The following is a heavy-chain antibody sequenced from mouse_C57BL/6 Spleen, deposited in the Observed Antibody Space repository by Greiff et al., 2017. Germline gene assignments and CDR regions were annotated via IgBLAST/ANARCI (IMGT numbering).Heavy chain of an antibody. CDR3: ARGIYDGYYRGSYYAMDY. V-gene: IGHV1-53*01. CDR2: INPSNGGT. CDR1: GYTFTSYW. D-gene: IGHD2-3*01. Sequence: QVQLQQPGTELVKPGASVKLSCKASGYTFTSYWMHWVKQRPGQGLEWIGNINPSNGGTNYNEKFKSKATLPVDKSSSTAYMQLSSLTSEDSAVYYCARGIYDGYYRGSYYAMDYWGQGTSVTVSS. J-gene: IGHJ4*01.